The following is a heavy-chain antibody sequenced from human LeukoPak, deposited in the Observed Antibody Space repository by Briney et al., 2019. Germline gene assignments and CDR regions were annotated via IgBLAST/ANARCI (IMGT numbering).Heavy chain of an antibody. D-gene: IGHD3-22*01. Sequence: SSVKVSCKASGCTFSSYTINWVRQAPGQGLEWMGGIITIFGTASYAQKFQGRVTITADESTSTAYMALSSLRSEDTAVYYCARDRWPYYFDSSTYYYGMDVWGQGTTVTVSS. CDR1: GCTFSSYT. J-gene: IGHJ6*02. CDR2: IITIFGTA. V-gene: IGHV1-69*01. CDR3: ARDRWPYYFDSSTYYYGMDV.